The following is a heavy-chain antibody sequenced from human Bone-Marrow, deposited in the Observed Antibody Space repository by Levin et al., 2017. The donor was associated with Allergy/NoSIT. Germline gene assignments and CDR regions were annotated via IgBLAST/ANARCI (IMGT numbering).Heavy chain of an antibody. V-gene: IGHV3-53*01. CDR1: GFSVTSHY. D-gene: IGHD1-26*01. CDR3: ARGGGATGSGMDV. Sequence: PGGSLRLSCAASGFSVTSHYMSWVRQAPGKGLEWVSVFYAGENSYYTDSVKGRFTMSTDNSKNTLFLQMNNLRAEDTAIYYCARGGGATGSGMDVWGQGTTVTVSS. CDR2: FYAGENS. J-gene: IGHJ6*02.